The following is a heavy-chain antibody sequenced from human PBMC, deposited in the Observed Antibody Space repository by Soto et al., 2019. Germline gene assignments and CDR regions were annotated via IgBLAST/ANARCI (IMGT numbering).Heavy chain of an antibody. J-gene: IGHJ4*02. Sequence: GGSLRLSCAASGFTFSSYGMHWVRQAPGKGLEWVAVISYDGSNKYYADSVKGRFTISRDNSKNTLYLQMNSLRAEDTAVYYCAKDGIKEELDEGLFDYWGQGTLVTVSS. CDR3: AKDGIKEELDEGLFDY. CDR1: GFTFSSYG. CDR2: ISYDGSNK. D-gene: IGHD1-1*01. V-gene: IGHV3-30*18.